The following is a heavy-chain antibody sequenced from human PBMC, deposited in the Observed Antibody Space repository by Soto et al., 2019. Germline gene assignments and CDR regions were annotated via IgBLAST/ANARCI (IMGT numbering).Heavy chain of an antibody. V-gene: IGHV3-15*01. CDR1: GFTFSNAW. CDR3: TTDHMGYCSGGSCYSENYYYYYMDV. CDR2: IKSKTDGGTT. Sequence: GGSLRLSCAASGFTFSNAWMSWVRQAPGKGLEWVGRIKSKTDGGTTDYAAPVKGRFTISRDDSKNTLFLQMNSLKTEDTAVYYCTTDHMGYCSGGSCYSENYYYYYMDVWGKGTTVTVSS. D-gene: IGHD2-15*01. J-gene: IGHJ6*03.